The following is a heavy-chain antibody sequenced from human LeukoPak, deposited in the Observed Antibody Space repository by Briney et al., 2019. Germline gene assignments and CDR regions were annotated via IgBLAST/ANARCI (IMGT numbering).Heavy chain of an antibody. J-gene: IGHJ4*02. V-gene: IGHV1-69*04. CDR1: GGTFSSYA. Sequence: SAKVSCKASGGTFSSYAISWVRQAPGQGLEWMGRIIPILGIANYAQKFQGRVTITADKSTSTAYMELSSLRSEDTAVYYCARELTQYYYDSSGDLFGYWGQGTLVTVSS. D-gene: IGHD3-22*01. CDR3: ARELTQYYYDSSGDLFGY. CDR2: IIPILGIA.